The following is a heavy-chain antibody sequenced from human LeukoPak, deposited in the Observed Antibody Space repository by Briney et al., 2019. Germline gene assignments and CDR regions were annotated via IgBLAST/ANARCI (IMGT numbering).Heavy chain of an antibody. CDR2: ISSSGSTI. J-gene: IGHJ4*02. CDR3: ARDPGYCSSTSCPHLNFDY. V-gene: IGHV3-48*03. Sequence: GGSLRLSCAASGFTFSSYEMNWVRQAPGKGLEWVSYISSSGSTIYYADSVKGRFTISRDNAKNSLYLQMNSLRAEDTAVYYCARDPGYCSSTSCPHLNFDYWGQGTLVTVSS. CDR1: GFTFSSYE. D-gene: IGHD2-2*01.